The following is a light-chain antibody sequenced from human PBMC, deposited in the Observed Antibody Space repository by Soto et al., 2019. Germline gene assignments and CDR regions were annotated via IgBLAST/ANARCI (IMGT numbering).Light chain of an antibody. CDR1: QNVRSNY. V-gene: IGKV3-20*01. Sequence: ELVLTQSPGTFSFSLWHRGTIXTTPSQNVRSNYVAWYQQKPGQAPRLLIFGSSSTATGIPDRFSASGSGTDFTLSISRLEPEDFAVYYCQQYVTSPRTFGQGTKVDTK. CDR3: QQYVTSPRT. J-gene: IGKJ1*01. CDR2: GSS.